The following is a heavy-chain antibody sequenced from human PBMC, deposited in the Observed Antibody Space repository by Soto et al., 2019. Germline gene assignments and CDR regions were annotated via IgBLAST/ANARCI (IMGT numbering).Heavy chain of an antibody. CDR1: GFTVSSNY. Sequence: GGSLRLSCAASGFTVSSNYMSWVRQAPGKGLEWVSVIYSGGSTYYADSVKGRFTISRDNSKNTLYLQMNSLRAEDTAVYYCARSKIEFCRGGGSSRGLYFNYWGREPLFPVSS. CDR2: IYSGGST. V-gene: IGHV3-66*01. CDR3: ARSKIEFCRGGGSSRGLYFNY. D-gene: IGHD2-15*01. J-gene: IGHJ4*02.